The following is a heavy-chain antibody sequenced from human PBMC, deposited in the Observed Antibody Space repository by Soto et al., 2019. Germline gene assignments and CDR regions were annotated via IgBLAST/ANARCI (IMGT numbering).Heavy chain of an antibody. CDR1: GYTFTSYY. J-gene: IGHJ6*02. CDR2: INASNGNT. CDR3: AREGPAPYYYYGMDV. Sequence: ASVKVSCKASGYTFTSYYMHWVRQAPGQRLEWMGRINASNGNTKYSQKFQGRVTITRDTSTSTAYMELRSLRSDDTAVYYCAREGPAPYYYYGMDVWGQGTMVTVSS. V-gene: IGHV1-46*01.